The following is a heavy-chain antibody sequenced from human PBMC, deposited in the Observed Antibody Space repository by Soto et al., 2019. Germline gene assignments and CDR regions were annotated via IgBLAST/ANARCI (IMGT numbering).Heavy chain of an antibody. V-gene: IGHV4-59*08. CDR2: IYYSGST. Sequence: QVQLQESGPGLVKPSETLSLTCTVSGGSISSYYWSWIRQPPGKGLEWIGYIYYSGSTNYNPSLKSQVTIPVDTSKNQFSLKLSSVTAADTAVYYCARRYSSAFDIWGQGTMVTVSS. J-gene: IGHJ3*02. CDR3: ARRYSSAFDI. CDR1: GGSISSYY. D-gene: IGHD6-13*01.